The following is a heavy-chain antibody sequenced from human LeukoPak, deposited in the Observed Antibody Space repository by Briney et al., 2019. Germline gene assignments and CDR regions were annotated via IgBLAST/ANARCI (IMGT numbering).Heavy chain of an antibody. CDR2: IHHSGGT. D-gene: IGHD4-4*01. CDR1: GESFRDYY. Sequence: SETLSLTCSVYGESFRDYYWSWIRQPPGKGLEWIGQIHHSGGTAYSPSLKSRVTISVDTSRNQFSLQLTSVTAAGTAVYYCARGRSNYRRWGQGTLVTVSS. J-gene: IGHJ4*02. V-gene: IGHV4-34*01. CDR3: ARGRSNYRR.